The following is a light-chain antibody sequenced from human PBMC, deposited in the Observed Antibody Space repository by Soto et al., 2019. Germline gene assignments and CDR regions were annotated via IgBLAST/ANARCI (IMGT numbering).Light chain of an antibody. Sequence: EIVLTQSPATLSLSPGERATLSCRASQSVSSYLAWYQQKPGQAPRLLIFGASNRATGIPDRFSGSGSGTDFALTISRLEPEDFVVYYCQQYGSSPGSFGQGTRLEIK. CDR2: GAS. CDR3: QQYGSSPGS. CDR1: QSVSSY. J-gene: IGKJ5*01. V-gene: IGKV3-20*01.